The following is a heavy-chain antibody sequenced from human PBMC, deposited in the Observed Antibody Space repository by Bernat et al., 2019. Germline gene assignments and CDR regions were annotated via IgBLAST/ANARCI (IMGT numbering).Heavy chain of an antibody. CDR3: ARADYYDSSGYYYPIRY. V-gene: IGHV3-11*06. Sequence: QVQLVESGGGLVKPGGSLRLSCAASGFTFSDYYMSWIRQAPGKGLDWVSYISSSSSYTNYADSVKGRFTISRDNAKNSLYLQMNSLRAEDTAVYYCARADYYDSSGYYYPIRYWGQGTLVTVSS. J-gene: IGHJ4*02. CDR1: GFTFSDYY. CDR2: ISSSSSYT. D-gene: IGHD3-22*01.